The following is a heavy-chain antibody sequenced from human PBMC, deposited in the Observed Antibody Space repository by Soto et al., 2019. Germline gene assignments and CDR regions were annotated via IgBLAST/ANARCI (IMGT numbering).Heavy chain of an antibody. CDR3: ARDLFDY. V-gene: IGHV3-30-3*01. CDR1: GFTFSSYA. Sequence: QVQLVESGGGVVQPGRSLRLSCAASGFTFSSYAMHWVRQAPGKGLEWVAVISYDGSNKYYADSVKGRFTISRDNSKNTLYLQMNSLRAEDTAGYYCARDLFDYWGQGTLVTVSS. CDR2: ISYDGSNK. J-gene: IGHJ4*02.